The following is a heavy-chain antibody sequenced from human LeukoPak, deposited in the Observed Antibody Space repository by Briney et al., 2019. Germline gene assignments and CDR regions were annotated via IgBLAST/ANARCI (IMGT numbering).Heavy chain of an antibody. Sequence: GGSLRLSCAASGFTFSSYGMHWVRQAPGKGLEWVAVIWYDGSNKYYADSVKGRFTISRDNSKNTLYLQTNSLRAEDTAVYYCARERWELGSFDYWGQGTLVTVSS. CDR3: ARERWELGSFDY. J-gene: IGHJ4*02. CDR2: IWYDGSNK. CDR1: GFTFSSYG. D-gene: IGHD1-26*01. V-gene: IGHV3-33*01.